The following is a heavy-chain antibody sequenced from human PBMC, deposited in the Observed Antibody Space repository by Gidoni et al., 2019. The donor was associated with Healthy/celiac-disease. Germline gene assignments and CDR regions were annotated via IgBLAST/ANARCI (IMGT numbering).Heavy chain of an antibody. V-gene: IGHV1-2*02. CDR3: ARDTECSGGSCQAYYYYGMDV. CDR1: GYPLPDYY. D-gene: IGHD2-15*01. Sequence: QVQLVQSAAAVKKPGASVKVSFKTSGYPLPDYYMHWVRQAPGHGLEWMGWINANRGGTNYAQKYQGRVTMTRDTSISTAYMELSRLRSDDTAVYYCARDTECSGGSCQAYYYYGMDVWGQGTTVTVSS. CDR2: INANRGGT. J-gene: IGHJ6*02.